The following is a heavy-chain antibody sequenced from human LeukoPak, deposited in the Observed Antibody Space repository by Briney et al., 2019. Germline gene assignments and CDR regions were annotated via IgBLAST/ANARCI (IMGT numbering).Heavy chain of an antibody. J-gene: IGHJ5*02. V-gene: IGHV3-48*02. CDR1: GFTFSSYS. Sequence: GVSLRLSCASSGFTFSSYSMNWVSQAPGKGLEGVLYISSSGTTIYYADSVKGRFTISRDNAKNPLYLQMNSLRDEDTAVYYCARSEYYYASEEGSWGQGILVTVSS. CDR2: ISSSGTTI. D-gene: IGHD3-10*01. CDR3: ARSEYYYASEEGS.